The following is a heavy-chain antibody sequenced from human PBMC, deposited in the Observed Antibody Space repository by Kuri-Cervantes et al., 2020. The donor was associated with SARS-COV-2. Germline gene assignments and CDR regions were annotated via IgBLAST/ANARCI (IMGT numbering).Heavy chain of an antibody. Sequence: SETLSLTCTVSGGSISSSSYYWNWIRQPPGKGLEWIGYIYYSGSTNYNPSLKSRVTISVDTSKNQFSLKLSSVTAADTAVYYCARGSIFWSGYYSNTCFDYWGQGTLVTVSS. CDR1: GGSISSSSYY. CDR3: ARGSIFWSGYYSNTCFDY. CDR2: IYYSGST. D-gene: IGHD3-3*01. J-gene: IGHJ4*02. V-gene: IGHV4-61*05.